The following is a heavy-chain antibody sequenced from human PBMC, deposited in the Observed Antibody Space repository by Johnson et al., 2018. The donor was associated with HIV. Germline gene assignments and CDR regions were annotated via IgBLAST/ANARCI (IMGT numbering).Heavy chain of an antibody. CDR1: GFTFDDYA. CDR2: INWNGGST. CDR3: ARSGGYDNINAFDI. D-gene: IGHD3-22*01. Sequence: VQVVESGGGLVQPGRSLRLSCAASGFTFDDYAMHWVRQAPGKGLEWVSGINWNGGSTGYADSVKGRFTISRDNAKNSLHLQMNSLRAEDTALYYCARSGGYDNINAFDIWGQGTVVNISS. J-gene: IGHJ3*02. V-gene: IGHV3-20*04.